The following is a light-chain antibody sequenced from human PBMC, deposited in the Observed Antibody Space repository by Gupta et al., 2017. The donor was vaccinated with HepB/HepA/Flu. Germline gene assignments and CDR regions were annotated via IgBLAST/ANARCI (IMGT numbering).Light chain of an antibody. CDR2: EAS. J-gene: IGKJ1*01. V-gene: IGKV1-5*03. CDR1: QSVHTW. CDR3: QQYNVYSRT. Sequence: DIQMTQFPSILSASVGDRVSITYRASQSVHTWLAWYQQKPGKAPKLLIYEASNLETGVPSRFSGSGYGTEFTLTISSLHPDDLATYYCQQYNVYSRTFGQGTKVDLK.